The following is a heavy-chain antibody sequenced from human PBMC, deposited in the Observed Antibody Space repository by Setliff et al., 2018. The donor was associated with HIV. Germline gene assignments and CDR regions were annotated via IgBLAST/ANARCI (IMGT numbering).Heavy chain of an antibody. V-gene: IGHV4-39*02. CDR3: ARVKYYYESFGRYYFDS. CDR2: INHAGTT. Sequence: PSETLSLTCTVSGDSITSSDSCWGWIRQPPGKGLEWIGEINHAGTTHYNPSLKSRVTISVDTSKNHFSLKLTSVTAADTAVYYCARVKYYYESFGRYYFDSWGQGSLVTVSS. J-gene: IGHJ4*02. D-gene: IGHD3-22*01. CDR1: GDSITSSDSC.